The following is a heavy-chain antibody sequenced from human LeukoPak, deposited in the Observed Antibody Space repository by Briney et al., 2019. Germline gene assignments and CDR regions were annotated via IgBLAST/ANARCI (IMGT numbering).Heavy chain of an antibody. J-gene: IGHJ2*01. CDR1: GFTFSDYY. V-gene: IGHV3-11*04. CDR3: ARVGQGEWFFDL. Sequence: GGSLTLSCAASGFTFSDYYMRWVRQAPEKGMEWVSYISSSGNIIYYADSVKGRFTISRDNAMNTLYLQMNSLGAEDTAVYYCARVGQGEWFFDLWGRGTLVTVSS. CDR2: ISSSGNII. D-gene: IGHD1-26*01.